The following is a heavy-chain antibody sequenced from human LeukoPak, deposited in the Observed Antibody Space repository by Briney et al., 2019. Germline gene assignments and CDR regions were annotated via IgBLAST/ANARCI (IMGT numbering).Heavy chain of an antibody. Sequence: KSSETLSLTCTVSGGSISSYYWSWIRQPPGKGLEWIGYIYYSGSTNYNPSLKSRVTISVDTSKNQFSLKLSSVTAADTAVYYCARVWDYFDYWGQGTLVTVSS. CDR3: ARVWDYFDY. CDR1: GGSISSYY. D-gene: IGHD7-27*01. V-gene: IGHV4-59*01. J-gene: IGHJ4*02. CDR2: IYYSGST.